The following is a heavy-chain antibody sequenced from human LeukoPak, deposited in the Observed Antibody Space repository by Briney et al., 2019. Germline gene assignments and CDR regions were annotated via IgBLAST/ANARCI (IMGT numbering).Heavy chain of an antibody. CDR2: IYHSGNT. D-gene: IGHD4-17*01. Sequence: SETLSLTCTVSGYSISTSYYWGWIRQPPGKGLEWIGSIYHSGNTYYNPSLKSRVTISVDTSKNQFSLKLNSVTAADTAVYYCARAGYGDSDFDYWGQGTLVTVSS. CDR3: ARAGYGDSDFDY. CDR1: GYSISTSYY. V-gene: IGHV4-38-2*02. J-gene: IGHJ4*02.